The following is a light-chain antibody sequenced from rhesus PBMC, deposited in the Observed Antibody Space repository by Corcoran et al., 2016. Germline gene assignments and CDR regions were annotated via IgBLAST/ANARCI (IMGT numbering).Light chain of an antibody. CDR3: QHYYTTPWT. CDR2: EAS. V-gene: IGKV1-21*01. Sequence: DIQMTQSPSSLSASVGDRVTITCRASQGITKDIAWYQQKPGETPKLLIYEASSLQSGIPSRFSGSGSWTYFTLTISSLQSEDFATYYCQHYYTTPWTFDQGTKVEIQ. J-gene: IGKJ1*01. CDR1: QGITKD.